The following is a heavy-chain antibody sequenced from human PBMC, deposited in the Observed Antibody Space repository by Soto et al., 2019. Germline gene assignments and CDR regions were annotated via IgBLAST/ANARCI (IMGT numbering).Heavy chain of an antibody. CDR2: IKQDGSEK. CDR3: AKDQPSPMVRGVIGGPVFDY. D-gene: IGHD3-10*01. CDR1: GFTFSSYW. V-gene: IGHV3-7*03. J-gene: IGHJ4*02. Sequence: GGSLRLSCAASGFTFSSYWMSWVRQAPGKGLEWVANIKQDGSEKYYVDSVKGRFTISRDNAENSLYLQMNSLRAEDTAVYYCAKDQPSPMVRGVIGGPVFDYWGQGTLVTVSS.